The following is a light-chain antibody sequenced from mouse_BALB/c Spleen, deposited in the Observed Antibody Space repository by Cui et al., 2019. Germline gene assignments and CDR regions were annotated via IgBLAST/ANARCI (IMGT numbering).Light chain of an antibody. J-gene: IGKJ2*01. Sequence: IQMTQSPASLSVSVGETVTITCRASENIYSNLAWYQQKQGKSPQLLVYAATNLADGVPSRFSGSGSGTQYSLKIHSLQSEDFGSYYCQHFWGTPYTFGGGTKLEIK. CDR3: QHFWGTPYT. CDR2: AAT. CDR1: ENIYSN. V-gene: IGKV12-46*01.